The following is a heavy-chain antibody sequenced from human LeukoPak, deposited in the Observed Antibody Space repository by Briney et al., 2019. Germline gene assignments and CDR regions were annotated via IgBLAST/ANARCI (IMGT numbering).Heavy chain of an antibody. V-gene: IGHV3-30*04. J-gene: IGHJ4*02. CDR3: ARAPPARTLFLWTVGYFDY. CDR1: GFTFSSYA. D-gene: IGHD3-10*01. CDR2: ISYDGSNK. Sequence: GGSLRLSCAASGFTFSSYAMHWVRQAPGKGLEGVAVISYDGSNKYYADSVKGRFTISRDNSKNTLYLQMNSLRAEHTAVYYCARAPPARTLFLWTVGYFDYWGQGTLVTVSS.